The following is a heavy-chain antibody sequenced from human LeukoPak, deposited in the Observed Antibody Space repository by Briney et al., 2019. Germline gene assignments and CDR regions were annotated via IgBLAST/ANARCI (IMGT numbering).Heavy chain of an antibody. J-gene: IGHJ4*02. CDR1: GFTFSDYY. D-gene: IGHD2-15*01. CDR3: VRGGKSECSGGTCYDY. Sequence: GGSLRLSCAASGFTFSDYYMSWIRQAPGKGLEWVSYISNSGTTINYADSVKGRFTISRDNAKNSLYLQMNSLRGEDTAVYYCVRGGKSECSGGTCYDYWGQGTLVTVSS. V-gene: IGHV3-11*04. CDR2: ISNSGTTI.